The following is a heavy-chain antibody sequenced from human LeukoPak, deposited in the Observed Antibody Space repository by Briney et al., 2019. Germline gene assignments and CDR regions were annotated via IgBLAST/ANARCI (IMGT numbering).Heavy chain of an antibody. CDR2: IRSKAYGGTT. CDR1: GFTFGDYA. CDR3: TGRWVKLVPDY. Sequence: GGSLRLSCTASGFTFGDYAMSWFRQAPGKGLEWVGFIRSKAYGGTTEYAASVKGRFTISRDDSKSIAYLQMNSLKTEDTAVYYCTGRWVKLVPDYWGQGTLVTVSS. J-gene: IGHJ4*02. V-gene: IGHV3-49*03. D-gene: IGHD6-13*01.